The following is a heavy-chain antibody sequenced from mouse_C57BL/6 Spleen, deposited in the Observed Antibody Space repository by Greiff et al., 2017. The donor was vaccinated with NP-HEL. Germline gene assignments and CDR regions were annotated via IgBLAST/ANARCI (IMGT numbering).Heavy chain of an antibody. Sequence: QVQLQQPGAELVKPGASVKLSCKASGYTFTSYWMQWVKQRPGQGLEWIGEIDPSDSYTNYNQKLKGKATLTVDTSSSTAYMQLSSLTSEDSAVYYCARKEDYDGYYYAMDYWGQGTSVTVSS. CDR2: IDPSDSYT. CDR3: ARKEDYDGYYYAMDY. CDR1: GYTFTSYW. V-gene: IGHV1-50*01. D-gene: IGHD2-4*01. J-gene: IGHJ4*01.